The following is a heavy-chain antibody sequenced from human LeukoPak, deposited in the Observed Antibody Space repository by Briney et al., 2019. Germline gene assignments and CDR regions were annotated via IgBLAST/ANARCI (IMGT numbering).Heavy chain of an antibody. V-gene: IGHV3-43*01. CDR2: ISWDGGST. Sequence: GGSLRLSCAASGFTFDDYTMHWVRQAPGKGLEWVSLISWDGGSTYYADSVKGRFTISRDNSKNTLYLQMNSLRAEDTAVYYCAKDPAYYDILTGSPWGQGTLVTVSS. CDR3: AKDPAYYDILTGSP. CDR1: GFTFDDYT. J-gene: IGHJ5*02. D-gene: IGHD3-9*01.